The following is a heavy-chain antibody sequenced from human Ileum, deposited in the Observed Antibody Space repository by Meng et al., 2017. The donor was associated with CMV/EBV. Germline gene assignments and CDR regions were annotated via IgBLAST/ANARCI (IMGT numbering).Heavy chain of an antibody. V-gene: IGHV1-18*01. CDR2: ISPYNGNT. Sequence: QVQLVQSGAEVREPGASVKVSCKASGYTFTTYGIFWVRQAPGQGLEWMGWISPYNGNTNYAQKLQGRVAMTTDTSTTTAYMELRSLASDDTAVYYCARDRRAMIPLQYGVDVWGQGTTVTVSS. CDR1: GYTFTTYG. J-gene: IGHJ6*02. CDR3: ARDRRAMIPLQYGVDV. D-gene: IGHD3-22*01.